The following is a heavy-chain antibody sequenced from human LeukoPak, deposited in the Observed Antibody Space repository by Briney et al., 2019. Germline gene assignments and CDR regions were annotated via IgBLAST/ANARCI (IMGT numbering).Heavy chain of an antibody. D-gene: IGHD5-24*01. CDR1: GGSISSYY. J-gene: IGHJ3*02. CDR2: IYYSGST. CDR3: ARDVGSSLMAHAFDI. V-gene: IGHV4-59*01. Sequence: SGTLSLTCTVSGGSISSYYWSWIRQPPGKGLEWIGYIYYSGSTNYNPSLKSRVTISVDTSKNQFSLKLSSVTAADTAVYYCARDVGSSLMAHAFDIWGQGTMVTVSS.